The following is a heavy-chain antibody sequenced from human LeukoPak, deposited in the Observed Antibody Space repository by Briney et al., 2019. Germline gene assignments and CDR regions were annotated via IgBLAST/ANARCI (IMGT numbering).Heavy chain of an antibody. CDR2: INPSGCSK. D-gene: IGHD2-15*01. CDR1: GYTFTSYY. CDR3: ARDGVYCSGGSCYENWFDP. V-gene: IGHV1-46*01. J-gene: IGHJ5*02. Sequence: GASVKVSRKATGYTFTSYYMHWVRQAPGQRLEWVGIINPSGCSKSYAHKFQDRVTMTRDTSTSTVYMELSSLRSEDTAVYYCARDGVYCSGGSCYENWFDPWGQGTLVTVSS.